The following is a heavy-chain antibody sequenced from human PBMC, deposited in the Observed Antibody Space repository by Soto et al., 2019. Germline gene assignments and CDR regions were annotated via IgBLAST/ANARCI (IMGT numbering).Heavy chain of an antibody. Sequence: EVQLVESGGGLAQPGGSLRLSCVASGFSFSDYEMNWVRQAPGKGLEWVAYISSGGSTIHYADSVRGRFTVSRVNARNSLYLQMNTLSVEDTALYYCARDRAAGGYWGQGTLVTVSS. CDR1: GFSFSDYE. J-gene: IGHJ4*02. D-gene: IGHD6-13*01. CDR3: ARDRAAGGY. CDR2: ISSGGSTI. V-gene: IGHV3-48*03.